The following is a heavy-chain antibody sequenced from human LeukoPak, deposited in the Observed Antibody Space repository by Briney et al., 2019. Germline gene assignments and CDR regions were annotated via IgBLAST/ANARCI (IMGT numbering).Heavy chain of an antibody. CDR1: GFTFSSYA. D-gene: IGHD3-3*01. Sequence: GGSLRLSCAASGFTFSSYAMHWVRQAPGKGLEWVAVISYDGSNKYYADSVKGRFTIPRDNSKNTLYLQMNSLRAEDTAVYYCAKHIYGVVSIQQWGQGTLVTVSS. CDR2: ISYDGSNK. V-gene: IGHV3-30-3*02. CDR3: AKHIYGVVSIQQ. J-gene: IGHJ1*01.